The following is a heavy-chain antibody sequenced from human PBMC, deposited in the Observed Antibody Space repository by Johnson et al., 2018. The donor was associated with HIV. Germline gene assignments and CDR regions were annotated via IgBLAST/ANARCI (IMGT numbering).Heavy chain of an antibody. Sequence: VQLVESGGGVVRPGGSLRLSCAASGFMFDDYGMSWVRQAPGKGLEWVSGINWSGGSTDYAESVKGRFTISRDNAKNSRYLQMNSLRAEDTALYYCARDPRSWYDDAFDIWGQGTMVTVSS. V-gene: IGHV3-20*04. CDR1: GFMFDDYG. CDR2: INWSGGST. D-gene: IGHD6-13*01. CDR3: ARDPRSWYDDAFDI. J-gene: IGHJ3*02.